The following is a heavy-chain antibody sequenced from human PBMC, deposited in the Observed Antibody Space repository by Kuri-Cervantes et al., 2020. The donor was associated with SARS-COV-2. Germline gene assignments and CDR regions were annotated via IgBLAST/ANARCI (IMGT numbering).Heavy chain of an antibody. CDR3: ARVQDYYSNSQFDY. J-gene: IGHJ4*02. Sequence: GGSLRPSCAASGFTFSSYWMSWVRQAPGKGLEWVASIKQDGSEKYYVDSVKGRFTISRDNANNSLYPQMNSLRAEDTAVYYCARVQDYYSNSQFDYWGQGTLVTVSS. D-gene: IGHD4-11*01. CDR1: GFTFSSYW. V-gene: IGHV3-7*05. CDR2: IKQDGSEK.